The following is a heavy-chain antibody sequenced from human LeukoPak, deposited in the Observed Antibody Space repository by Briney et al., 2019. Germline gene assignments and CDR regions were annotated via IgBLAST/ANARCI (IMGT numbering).Heavy chain of an antibody. CDR1: GFTFSSYA. Sequence: LSGGSLRLSCAASGFTFSSYAMSWVRQAPGKGLEWVSAISGSGGSTYYADSVKGRFTISRDNSKNTLYLQMNSLRAEDTAVYYCAKDLTYYHDSSAHWGGQGTLVTVSS. V-gene: IGHV3-23*01. D-gene: IGHD3-22*01. CDR2: ISGSGGST. J-gene: IGHJ4*02. CDR3: AKDLTYYHDSSAHW.